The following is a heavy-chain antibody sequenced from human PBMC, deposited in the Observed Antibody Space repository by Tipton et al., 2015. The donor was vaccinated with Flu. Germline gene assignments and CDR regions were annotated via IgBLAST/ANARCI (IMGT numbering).Heavy chain of an antibody. Sequence: SLRLSCAASGFTFSDHHMDWVRQAPGKGLEWVGRVRNKANTYTTEYAPSVTGRFTISRDDSEESLFLQMNSLKIDDTAVYYCARGLTYFDFWSGYYLDYWGQGALVTVSS. J-gene: IGHJ4*02. CDR2: VRNKANTYTT. V-gene: IGHV3-72*01. CDR1: GFTFSDHH. D-gene: IGHD3-3*01. CDR3: ARGLTYFDFWSGYYLDY.